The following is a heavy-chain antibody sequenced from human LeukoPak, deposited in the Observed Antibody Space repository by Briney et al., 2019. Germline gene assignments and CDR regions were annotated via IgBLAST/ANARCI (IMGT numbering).Heavy chain of an antibody. CDR3: ARVTMVRGVMVGDAFDI. V-gene: IGHV4-34*01. CDR2: HSGST. Sequence: HSGSTNYNPSLKSRVTISVDTSKNQFSLKLSSVTAADTAVYYCARVTMVRGVMVGDAFDIWGQGTMVTVSS. D-gene: IGHD3-10*01. J-gene: IGHJ3*02.